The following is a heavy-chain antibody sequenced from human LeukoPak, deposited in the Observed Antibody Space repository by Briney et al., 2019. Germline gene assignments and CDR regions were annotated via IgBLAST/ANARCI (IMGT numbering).Heavy chain of an antibody. J-gene: IGHJ4*02. Sequence: ASVKVSCKASGYTFTSYYMHWVRQAPGQGLEWMGIINPSGGSTSYAQKFQGRVTMTTDTSTSTAYMELRSLRSDDTAVYYCARTYTIFGVVIYDYWGQGTLVTVSS. D-gene: IGHD3-3*01. CDR3: ARTYTIFGVVIYDY. CDR2: INPSGGST. CDR1: GYTFTSYY. V-gene: IGHV1-46*01.